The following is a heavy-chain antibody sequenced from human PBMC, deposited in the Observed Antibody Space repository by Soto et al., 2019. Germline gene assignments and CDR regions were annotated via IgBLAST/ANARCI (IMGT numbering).Heavy chain of an antibody. CDR3: AREVLIDLNYFDY. D-gene: IGHD2-21*01. Sequence: ASVKVSCTASGYTFTNYHIHWVRQAPEDGLEWMGRINPSGGTTIYAQKFHGRVTMTRDMSTSTVYRELSSLRSEDTAVYYCAREVLIDLNYFDYWGQGALVTVSS. V-gene: IGHV1-46*01. CDR1: GYTFTNYH. CDR2: INPSGGTT. J-gene: IGHJ4*02.